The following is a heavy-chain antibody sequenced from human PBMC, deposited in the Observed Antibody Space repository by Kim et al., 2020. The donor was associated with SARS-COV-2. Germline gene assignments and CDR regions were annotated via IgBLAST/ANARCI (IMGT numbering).Heavy chain of an antibody. J-gene: IGHJ4*02. CDR2: INPISGGT. D-gene: IGHD3-9*01. CDR1: GFTFSDYY. Sequence: ASVKVSCKASGFTFSDYYMFWVRQAPGQGLEWMGWINPISGGTKYAPSFLGRITMTRDTSTSTLYMELSRLTSDDTAVYYCTIGEIRYFDWSLGYWGQGTLVTVSS. V-gene: IGHV1-2*02. CDR3: TIGEIRYFDWSLGY.